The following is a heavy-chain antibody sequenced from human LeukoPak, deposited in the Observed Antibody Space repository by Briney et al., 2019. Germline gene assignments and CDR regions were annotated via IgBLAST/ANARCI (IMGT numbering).Heavy chain of an antibody. CDR3: AKVPYSSGWLPFDY. Sequence: GGSLRLSCAASGFTFSSYWMHWVRQAPGKGLVWVSRINSDGSSTSYADSVKGRFTISRDNAKNSLYLQMNSLRAEDTAVYYCAKVPYSSGWLPFDYWGQGTLVTVSS. D-gene: IGHD6-19*01. J-gene: IGHJ4*02. CDR1: GFTFSSYW. CDR2: INSDGSST. V-gene: IGHV3-74*01.